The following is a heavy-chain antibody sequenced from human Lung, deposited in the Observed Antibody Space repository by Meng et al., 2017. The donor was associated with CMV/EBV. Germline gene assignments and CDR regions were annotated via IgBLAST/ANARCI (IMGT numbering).Heavy chain of an antibody. J-gene: IGHJ4*02. CDR2: TYSRSELYY. D-gene: IGHD5-18*01. CDR3: AGGGGYTSGLYDY. Sequence: SVCSDVAALTWFRQSPSRVLAWLGTTYSRSELYYDYTVPVTRLITIYADTSKNQFALHLICVTPEDTSFYYCAGGGGYTSGLYDYWGQGTLVTVSS. CDR1: SVCSDVAA. V-gene: IGHV6-1*01.